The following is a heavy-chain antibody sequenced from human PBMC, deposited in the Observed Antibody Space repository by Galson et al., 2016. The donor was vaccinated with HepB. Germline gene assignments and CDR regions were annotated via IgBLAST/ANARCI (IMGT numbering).Heavy chain of an antibody. D-gene: IGHD6-19*01. J-gene: IGHJ4*02. CDR2: VYYSGAT. V-gene: IGHV4-59*03. CDR1: IASISYYY. CDR3: AGLSGRISAWKYYFDY. Sequence: SETLSLTCSFSIASISYYYWSWIRQLPGKGLEYIGYVYYSGATNYNPSLSSRVTMSVDTSKNQFPLKLNSVTAADTAVYYCAGLSGRISAWKYYFDYWGQGILVTVSP.